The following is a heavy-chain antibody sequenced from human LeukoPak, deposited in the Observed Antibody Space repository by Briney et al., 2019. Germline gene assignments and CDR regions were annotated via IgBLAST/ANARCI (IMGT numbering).Heavy chain of an antibody. CDR2: ISYDGTNK. CDR1: GFTFSSYA. D-gene: IGHD3-22*01. CDR3: ARSNYYDSRSWGFDI. Sequence: GGSLRLSCAASGFTFSSYAMHWVRQAPGKGLEWVTIISYDGTNKYCADSVKGRFTISRDNSKNTLFLQMNSLRAEDTAVYYCARSNYYDSRSWGFDIWGQGTMVTVSS. V-gene: IGHV3-30*04. J-gene: IGHJ3*02.